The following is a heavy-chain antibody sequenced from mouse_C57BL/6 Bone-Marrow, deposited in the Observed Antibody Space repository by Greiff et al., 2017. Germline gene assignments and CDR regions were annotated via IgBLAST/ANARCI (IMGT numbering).Heavy chain of an antibody. D-gene: IGHD2-1*01. J-gene: IGHJ1*03. CDR3: ARACYGNYVYWYFDV. CDR1: GYTFTSYW. CDR2: IDPSDSET. V-gene: IGHV1-52*01. Sequence: QVQLQQSGAELVRPGSSVKLSCKASGYTFTSYWMHWVKQRPIQGLEWIGNIDPSDSETHYNQKFKDKATLTVDKSSSTAYMQLSSLTSEDSAVYYGARACYGNYVYWYFDVWGTGTTVTVSS.